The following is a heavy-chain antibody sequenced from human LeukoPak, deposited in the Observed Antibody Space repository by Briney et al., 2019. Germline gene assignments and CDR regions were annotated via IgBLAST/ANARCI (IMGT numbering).Heavy chain of an antibody. CDR3: AREDIVVVPAAIPY. J-gene: IGHJ4*02. CDR2: IYYSGST. V-gene: IGHV4-39*07. Sequence: SETLSLTCTVSGGSISSSSYYWGWIRQPPGKGLEWIGSIYYSGSTYYNPSLKSRVTISVDTSKNQFSLKLSSVTAADTAVYYCAREDIVVVPAAIPYWGQGTLVTVSS. CDR1: GGSISSSSYY. D-gene: IGHD2-2*01.